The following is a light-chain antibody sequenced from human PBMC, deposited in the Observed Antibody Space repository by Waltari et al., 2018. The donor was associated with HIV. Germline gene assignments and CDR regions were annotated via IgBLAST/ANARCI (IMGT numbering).Light chain of an antibody. V-gene: IGKV3-20*01. J-gene: IGKJ4*01. CDR1: QTVNSNY. Sequence: VLTQSPGTLSLSPGQRATLSCRASQTVNSNYLAWYQQRPGQAPRLLSYGASSRATGIPDRFSGSGSGTDFTLTINRLEPEDFAVYYCQQYDSSPLTFGGGTRVEIK. CDR2: GAS. CDR3: QQYDSSPLT.